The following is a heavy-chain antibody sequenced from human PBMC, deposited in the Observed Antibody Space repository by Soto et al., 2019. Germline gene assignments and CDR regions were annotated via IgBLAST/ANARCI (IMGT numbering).Heavy chain of an antibody. J-gene: IGHJ4*02. CDR1: GFTFSSYA. D-gene: IGHD1-26*01. CDR3: AKLQYSGSYPRDY. Sequence: GWSLRLSCAASGFTFSSYAMSWVRQAPGKGLEWVSAISGSGGSTYYADSVKGRFTISRDNSKNTLYLQMNSLRAEDTAVYYCAKLQYSGSYPRDYWGQGTLVTVSS. V-gene: IGHV3-23*01. CDR2: ISGSGGST.